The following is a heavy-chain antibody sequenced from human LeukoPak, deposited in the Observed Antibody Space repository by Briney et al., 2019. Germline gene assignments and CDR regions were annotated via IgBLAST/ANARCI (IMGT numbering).Heavy chain of an antibody. CDR3: AKDQYYDSSGYYLFDY. Sequence: PGGSLRLSCAASGFTFSSYGMHWVRQAPGKGLEWVVVIWYDGSNKYYADSVKGRFTISRDNSKNTLYLQMNSLRAEDTAVYYCAKDQYYDSSGYYLFDYWGQGTLVTVSS. V-gene: IGHV3-30*02. CDR1: GFTFSSYG. D-gene: IGHD3-22*01. J-gene: IGHJ4*02. CDR2: IWYDGSNK.